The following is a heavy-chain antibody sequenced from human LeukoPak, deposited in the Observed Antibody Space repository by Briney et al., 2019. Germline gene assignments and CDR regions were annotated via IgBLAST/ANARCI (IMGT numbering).Heavy chain of an antibody. CDR3: ARGPSPDFDC. Sequence: SETLSLTCTVSGGSISNSYWSWVRQPAGKGLEWVGRIYTSGSTDYNPSLKSRVTMSLDTSKKQFSLNLKSVTGADTAIYYCARGPSPDFDCWGQGTLVTVSS. CDR1: GGSISNSY. CDR2: IYTSGST. J-gene: IGHJ4*02. V-gene: IGHV4-4*07.